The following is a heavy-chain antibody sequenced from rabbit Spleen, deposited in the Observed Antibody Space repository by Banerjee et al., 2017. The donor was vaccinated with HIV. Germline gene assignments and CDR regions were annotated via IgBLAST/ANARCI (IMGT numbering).Heavy chain of an antibody. J-gene: IGHJ6*01. CDR1: GFSFSSSYY. CDR2: IYGGSSVST. CDR3: ARDTSSSFSTYGMDL. D-gene: IGHD1-1*01. V-gene: IGHV1S40*01. Sequence: QSLEESGGDLVKPGASLTLTCTASGFSFSSSYYMCWVRQAPGKGLECIACIYGGSSVSTYYASWAKGRFTISKTSTTVTLQMTSLTAADTATYFCARDTSSSFSTYGMDLWGPGTLVTVS.